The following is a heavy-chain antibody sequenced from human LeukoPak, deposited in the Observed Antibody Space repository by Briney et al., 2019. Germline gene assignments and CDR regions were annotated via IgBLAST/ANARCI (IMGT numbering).Heavy chain of an antibody. D-gene: IGHD4-11*01. V-gene: IGHV3-66*01. J-gene: IGHJ3*02. Sequence: GGSLRLSCAASGFTVSSNYMSWVRQAPGKGLEWVSVIYSGGSTYYADSVKGRFTISRDNSKNTLYLQMNSLRAEDTAVYYCARETSTVPPAFDIWGQGTMVTVSS. CDR2: IYSGGST. CDR3: ARETSTVPPAFDI. CDR1: GFTVSSNY.